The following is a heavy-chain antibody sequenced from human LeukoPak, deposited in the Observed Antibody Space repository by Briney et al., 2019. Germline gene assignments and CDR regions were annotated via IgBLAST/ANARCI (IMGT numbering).Heavy chain of an antibody. CDR2: INPNSGGT. CDR3: ARQGRSSWTGQCNWFDP. CDR1: GYTFTGYY. D-gene: IGHD6-13*01. Sequence: GASVKVSCKASGYTFTGYYMHWVRQAPGQGLEWMGWINPNSGGTNYAQKFQGRVTMTRDTSISTAYMELSRLRSDDTAVYYCARQGRSSWTGQCNWFDPWGQGTLVTVSS. V-gene: IGHV1-2*02. J-gene: IGHJ5*02.